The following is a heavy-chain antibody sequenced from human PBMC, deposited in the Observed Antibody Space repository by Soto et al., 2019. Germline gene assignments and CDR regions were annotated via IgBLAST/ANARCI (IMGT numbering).Heavy chain of an antibody. J-gene: IGHJ4*02. V-gene: IGHV4-38-2*02. CDR2: IYHSGST. D-gene: IGHD3-22*01. CDR3: ARDDSSGYYYGIDY. CDR1: VYSSSSGYY. Sequence: EALSLTCAVPVYSSSSGYYCCCIRQPPGKGPEWIGSIYHSGSTYYNPSLKSRVTISVDTSKNQFSLKLSSVTAADKAVYYCARDDSSGYYYGIDYWGQGSLVIVYS.